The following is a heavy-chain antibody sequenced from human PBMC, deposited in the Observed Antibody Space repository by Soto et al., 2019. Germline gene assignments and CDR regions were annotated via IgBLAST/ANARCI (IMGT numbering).Heavy chain of an antibody. D-gene: IGHD1-20*01. Sequence: PSETLSLTCTVSGGSISSGDYYWSWIRQPPGKGLEWIGYIYYSGSTYSNPSLKSRVTISLDTSKNQFSLKLTSVTAADTAVYYCARDITSAETEPPTWFDPWGQGTLVTVSS. J-gene: IGHJ5*02. CDR2: IYYSGST. CDR3: ARDITSAETEPPTWFDP. CDR1: GGSISSGDYY. V-gene: IGHV4-30-4*01.